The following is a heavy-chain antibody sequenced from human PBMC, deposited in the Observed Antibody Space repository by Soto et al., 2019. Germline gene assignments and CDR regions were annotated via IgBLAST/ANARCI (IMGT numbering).Heavy chain of an antibody. V-gene: IGHV3-23*01. J-gene: IGHJ4*02. CDR2: ISGSGGHT. CDR1: GFTFSSYA. Sequence: GGSLRLSCAASGFTFSSYAMSWVRQAPGKGLEWVSAISGSGGHTDYADSVKGRFTISRDNSKNTLYLQMNNLRAEDAAVFYCAKGVEFYYDNRGIYFGSWGQGTLVTVSS. CDR3: AKGVEFYYDNRGIYFGS. D-gene: IGHD3-22*01.